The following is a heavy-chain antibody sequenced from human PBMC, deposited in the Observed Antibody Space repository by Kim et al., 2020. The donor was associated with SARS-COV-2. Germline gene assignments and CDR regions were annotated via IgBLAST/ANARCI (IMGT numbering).Heavy chain of an antibody. D-gene: IGHD6-19*01. CDR3: ARCPRGAVAGLFDY. Sequence: SETLSLTFTVSGVSISSYYLSGDRQPPVKGLKWIGCSCDIWSTNYNTTRKRRGTISVDTSKNQCSRKLRSVTAADTAVYYCARCPRGAVAGLFDYWGQGNLVTVSS. J-gene: IGHJ4*02. CDR2: SCDIWST. V-gene: IGHV4-59*01. CDR1: GVSISSYY.